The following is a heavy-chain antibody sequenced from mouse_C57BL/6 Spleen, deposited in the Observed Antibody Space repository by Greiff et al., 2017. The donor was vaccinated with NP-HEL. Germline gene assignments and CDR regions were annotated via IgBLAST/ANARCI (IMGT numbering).Heavy chain of an antibody. J-gene: IGHJ4*01. V-gene: IGHV14-2*01. CDR1: GFNITDYY. CDR3: ASPTLLATPDTMDY. CDR2: IDPEDGGT. Sequence: VQLQQSGAELVEPGASVKLSCTASGFNITDYYMHWVKQRTEQGLEWIGRIDPEDGGTKYDPKFQGKATITADTSSNTAYLQLSGLTSEDTSVYYCASPTLLATPDTMDYWGQGTSVTVSS. D-gene: IGHD1-1*01.